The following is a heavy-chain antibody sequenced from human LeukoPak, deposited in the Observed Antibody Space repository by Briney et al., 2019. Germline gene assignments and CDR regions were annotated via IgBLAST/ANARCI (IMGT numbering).Heavy chain of an antibody. CDR1: GASINNYY. D-gene: IGHD5-24*01. CDR3: ARGPTDGYNYGFDY. CDR2: IYSSGST. V-gene: IGHV4-59*01. Sequence: NSSETLSLTCTVSGASINNYYWSWVWQSPGKGLEWIGYIYSSGSTNYNPSLKSRVTISLDTSKTQFSLKLNSVIAADTAIYFCARGPTDGYNYGFDYWGQGTLVTVSS. J-gene: IGHJ4*02.